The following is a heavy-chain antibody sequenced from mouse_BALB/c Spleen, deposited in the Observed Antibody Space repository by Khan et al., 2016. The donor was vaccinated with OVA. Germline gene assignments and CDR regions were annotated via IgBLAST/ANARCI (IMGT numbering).Heavy chain of an antibody. V-gene: IGHV2-6-1*01. D-gene: IGHD2-10*01. CDR3: ARQPYYHYNIMDY. CDR2: IWSDGST. Sequence: VQLVESGPGLVVPSRSLPITCTISGFSLTNYGIHWVRQPPGKGLEWLVVIWSDGSTTYNSALKSRLTISKDNSKSQVFLKMNSLQTDDTAVYFCARQPYYHYNIMDYWGQGTSVTVSS. CDR1: GFSLTNYG. J-gene: IGHJ4*01.